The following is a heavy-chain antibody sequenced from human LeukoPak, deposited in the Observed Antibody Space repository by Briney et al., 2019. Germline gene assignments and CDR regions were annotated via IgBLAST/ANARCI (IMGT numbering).Heavy chain of an antibody. CDR2: INPNSGGT. CDR3: ARVWGCSGYDYSEGYFDY. V-gene: IGHV1-2*02. D-gene: IGHD5-12*01. CDR1: GYTFTGYY. J-gene: IGHJ4*02. Sequence: ASVKVSCKASGYTFTGYYMHWVRQAPGQGLEWMGWINPNSGGTNYAQKFQGRVTMTRDTSISTAYMELSRLRSDDTAVYYCARVWGCSGYDYSEGYFDYWGQGTLVTVSS.